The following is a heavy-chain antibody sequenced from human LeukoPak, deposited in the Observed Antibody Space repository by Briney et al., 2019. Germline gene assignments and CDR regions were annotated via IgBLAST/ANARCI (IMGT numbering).Heavy chain of an antibody. Sequence: PGGSLRLSCAASGFTFSTYWMHWVRQAPGKGLVWVSRIKSDGSRNYADSVKGRFTISRDNAKNTVSLQMNSLRPEDTGVYYCARAPSEIGGYYPEYFRHWGQGTLVTVSS. J-gene: IGHJ1*01. CDR1: GFTFSTYW. CDR3: ARAPSEIGGYYPEYFRH. CDR2: IKSDGSR. V-gene: IGHV3-74*01. D-gene: IGHD3-22*01.